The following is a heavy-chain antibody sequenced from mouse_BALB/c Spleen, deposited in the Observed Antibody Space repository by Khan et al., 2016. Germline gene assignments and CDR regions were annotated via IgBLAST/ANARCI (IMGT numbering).Heavy chain of an antibody. D-gene: IGHD4-1*02. J-gene: IGHJ2*01. V-gene: IGHV3-2*02. CDR2: ISYSGRT. CDR3: ASRNWDVDY. CDR1: GYSITSDYA. Sequence: EVQLQESGPGLVKPSQSLSLTCTVTGYSITSDYAWNWLRQFPGNKLEWMGYISYSGRTSYNPSLKSRISISRDTSKNQFFLQLNSVTTADTATYYCASRNWDVDYWGQGTTLTVSS.